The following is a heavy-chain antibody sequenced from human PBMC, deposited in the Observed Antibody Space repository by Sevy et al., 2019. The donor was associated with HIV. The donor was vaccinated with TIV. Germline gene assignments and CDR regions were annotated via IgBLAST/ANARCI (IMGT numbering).Heavy chain of an antibody. CDR1: GYSISSGYY. V-gene: IGHV4-38-2*02. CDR2: IYHSGST. CDR3: ARHDGELDY. Sequence: SETLSLTCTVSGYSISSGYYWGWIRQPPGKGLEWIGSIYHSGSTYYNTSLKSRVTISVDTSKNQFSLKLSSVTAADTAVYYCARHDGELDYWGQGTLVTVSS. J-gene: IGHJ4*02. D-gene: IGHD1-1*01.